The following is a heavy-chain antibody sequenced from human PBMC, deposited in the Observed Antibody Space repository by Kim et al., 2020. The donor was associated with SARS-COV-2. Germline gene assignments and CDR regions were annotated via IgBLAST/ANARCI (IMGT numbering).Heavy chain of an antibody. V-gene: IGHV1-3*01. CDR2: INAGNGNT. CDR3: ARANPLESTGYSSGWLHY. J-gene: IGHJ4*02. D-gene: IGHD6-19*01. Sequence: ASVKVSCKASGYTFTSYAMHWVRQAPGQRLEWMGWINAGNGNTKYSQKFQGRVTITRDTSASTAYMELSSLRSEDTAVYYCARANPLESTGYSSGWLHYWGQGTLVTVSS. CDR1: GYTFTSYA.